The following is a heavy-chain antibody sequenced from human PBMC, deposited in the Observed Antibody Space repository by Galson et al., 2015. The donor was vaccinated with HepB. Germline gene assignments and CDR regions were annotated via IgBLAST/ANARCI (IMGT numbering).Heavy chain of an antibody. Sequence: QSRAEVKKPGESLRISCKGSGYTFTNYWITWVRQMPGKGLEWMGRIDPHDSYTNYNPSFRGHVTITADKSISTAYLQWSSLKASDTAIYYCARGGGGVIPAARNWFDPWGQGTLVTVSS. V-gene: IGHV5-10-1*01. CDR1: GYTFTNYW. D-gene: IGHD2-2*01. CDR3: ARGGGGVIPAARNWFDP. CDR2: IDPHDSYT. J-gene: IGHJ5*02.